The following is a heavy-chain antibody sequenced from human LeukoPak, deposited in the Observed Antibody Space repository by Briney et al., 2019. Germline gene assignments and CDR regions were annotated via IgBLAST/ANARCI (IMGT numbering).Heavy chain of an antibody. V-gene: IGHV3-30*02. CDR2: IRYDGSNK. CDR3: AKSRSGRTAFDY. CDR1: GFTFSSYE. D-gene: IGHD2-15*01. Sequence: GGSLRLSCAASGFTFSSYEMNWVRQAPGKGLEGVAFIRYDGSNKYYADSVEGRFTISRDNSKNTLYLQMNSLRAEDTAVYYCAKSRSGRTAFDYWGQGTLVTVSS. J-gene: IGHJ4*02.